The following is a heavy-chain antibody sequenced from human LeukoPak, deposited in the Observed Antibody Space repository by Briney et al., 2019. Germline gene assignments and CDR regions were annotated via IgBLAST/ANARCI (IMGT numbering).Heavy chain of an antibody. Sequence: PGGSLRLSCAASRFTFSSYGMHWVRHAPGKGLGWVAFIRYDGSNKYYTDSGKGRFTISRDKSKNTLYLQMNSLRAEDTAVYYCAKLATVTTSHFDYWGQGTLVTVSS. D-gene: IGHD4-11*01. V-gene: IGHV3-30*02. CDR1: RFTFSSYG. CDR3: AKLATVTTSHFDY. J-gene: IGHJ4*02. CDR2: IRYDGSNK.